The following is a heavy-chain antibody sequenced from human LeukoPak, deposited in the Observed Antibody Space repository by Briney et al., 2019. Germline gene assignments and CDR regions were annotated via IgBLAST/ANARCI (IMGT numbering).Heavy chain of an antibody. CDR2: IYPGDSDT. CDR1: GYSFTSYW. V-gene: IGHV5-51*01. Sequence: GESLKISCQASGYSFTSYWIAWVRQMPGKGLEWMGIIYPGDSDTRYSPSFQGQVTISADRSISTAYLQWSSLKASDTAMYYCARAPQLLYWYFDLWGRGTLVTVSS. J-gene: IGHJ2*01. CDR3: ARAPQLLYWYFDL. D-gene: IGHD6-6*01.